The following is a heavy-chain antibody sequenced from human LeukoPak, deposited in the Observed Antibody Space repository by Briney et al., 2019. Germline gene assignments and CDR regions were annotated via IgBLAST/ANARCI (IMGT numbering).Heavy chain of an antibody. CDR2: IYSGGST. Sequence: GGSLRLSCAASGLTVSSNYMIWVRQAPGKGLEWVSVIYSGGSTYYADSVKGRFTIFRDNSKNTLYLQMNSLRAEDTAVYYCANPSRKGSYGYETPFDYWGQGTLVTVSS. CDR3: ANPSRKGSYGYETPFDY. V-gene: IGHV3-53*01. J-gene: IGHJ4*02. CDR1: GLTVSSNY. D-gene: IGHD5-18*01.